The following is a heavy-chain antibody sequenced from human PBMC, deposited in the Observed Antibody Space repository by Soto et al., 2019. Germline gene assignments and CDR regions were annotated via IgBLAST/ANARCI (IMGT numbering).Heavy chain of an antibody. V-gene: IGHV3-23*01. CDR2: ISGSGGST. J-gene: IGHJ6*02. Sequence: PGGSLRLSCAASGFTFSSYAMSWVRQAPGKGLEWVSAISGSGGSTYYADSVKGRFTISRDNSKNTLYLQMNSLRSEDTAVYYCVRGGDGYNWNYYYGMDVWGQGTTVTVSS. CDR3: VRGGDGYNWNYYYGMDV. CDR1: GFTFSSYA. D-gene: IGHD5-12*01.